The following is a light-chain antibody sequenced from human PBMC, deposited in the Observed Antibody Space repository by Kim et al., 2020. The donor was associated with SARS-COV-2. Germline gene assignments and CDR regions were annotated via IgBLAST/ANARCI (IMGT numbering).Light chain of an antibody. CDR2: LDSDGSH. CDR1: SGHSSYT. Sequence: QPVLTQSPSASASLGASVKLTCTLSSGHSSYTIAWHQHQPDKGPRYLMKLDSDGSHRKGDGIPDRFSGSSSGAERYLTISSLQSEDEADYYCQTWGTGIQVFGGGTKVTVL. V-gene: IGLV4-69*01. J-gene: IGLJ3*02. CDR3: QTWGTGIQV.